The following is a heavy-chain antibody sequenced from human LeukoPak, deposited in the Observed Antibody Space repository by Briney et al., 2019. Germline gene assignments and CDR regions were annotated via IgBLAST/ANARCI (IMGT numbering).Heavy chain of an antibody. J-gene: IGHJ6*03. Sequence: GRSLRLSCAASGFTFSSYAMHWVRQAPGKGLEWVAVISYDGSNKYYADSVKGRFTISRDNSKNTLYLQMNSLRAEDTAVYYCAKGGRAGGSITMIRGVRSDYYYMDVWGKGTTVTISS. V-gene: IGHV3-30*04. CDR2: ISYDGSNK. CDR1: GFTFSSYA. D-gene: IGHD3-10*01. CDR3: AKGGRAGGSITMIRGVRSDYYYMDV.